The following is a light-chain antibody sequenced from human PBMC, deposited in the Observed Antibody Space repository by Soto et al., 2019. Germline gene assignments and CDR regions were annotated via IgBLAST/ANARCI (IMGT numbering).Light chain of an antibody. V-gene: IGLV2-14*01. J-gene: IGLJ1*01. CDR2: EVS. CDR1: SSDVGGDNY. Sequence: QSALTQPASVSGSPGQWITISCTGTSSDVGGDNYVSWYQQHPGKAPKLLIYEVSNRPSGVSNRFSGSKSGNTASLTISGLQDEDEADCHCYSNTRKSTGVFGPGTKVTVL. CDR3: YSNTRKSTGV.